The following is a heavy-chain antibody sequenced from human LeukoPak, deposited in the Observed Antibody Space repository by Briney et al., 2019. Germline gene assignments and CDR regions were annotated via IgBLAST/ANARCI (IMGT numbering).Heavy chain of an antibody. CDR2: IIPIFGTA. CDR3: ASRLRNYDFWSGYSLKDYYYGMDV. J-gene: IGHJ6*02. CDR1: GGTFSSYA. D-gene: IGHD3-3*01. V-gene: IGHV1-69*13. Sequence: SVKVSCKASGGTFSSYAISWVRQAPGQGLEWMGGIIPIFGTANYAQKFQGRVTITADESTSTAYMELSSLRSEDTAVYYCASRLRNYDFWSGYSLKDYYYGMDVWGQGTTVTVSS.